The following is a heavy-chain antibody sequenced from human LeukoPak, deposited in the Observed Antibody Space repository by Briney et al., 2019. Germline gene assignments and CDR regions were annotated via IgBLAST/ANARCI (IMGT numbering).Heavy chain of an antibody. J-gene: IGHJ5*02. D-gene: IGHD1-26*01. CDR1: GYSISSGYY. V-gene: IGHV4-38-2*02. Sequence: SETLSLTCTVSGYSISSGYYWGWIRQPPGKGLEWIGSIYHSGSTYYNPSLKSRVTISVDTSKNQFSLKLSSVTAADTAVYYCARVIVTVVILDPWGQGTLVTVSS. CDR2: IYHSGST. CDR3: ARVIVTVVILDP.